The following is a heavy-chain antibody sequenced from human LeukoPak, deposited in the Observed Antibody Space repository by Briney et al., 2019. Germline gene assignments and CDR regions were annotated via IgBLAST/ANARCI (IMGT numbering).Heavy chain of an antibody. CDR1: GYTFTSYD. J-gene: IGHJ3*02. CDR3: ARVPWWWRHAFDI. Sequence: ASVKVSCKASGYTFTSYDINWVRQATGQGLEWMGWMNPNSGNTGYAQKFQGRVTMTRNTSISTAYMELSSLRSEDTAVYYCARVPWWWRHAFDIWGQGTVVTVSS. CDR2: MNPNSGNT. V-gene: IGHV1-8*01. D-gene: IGHD2-21*01.